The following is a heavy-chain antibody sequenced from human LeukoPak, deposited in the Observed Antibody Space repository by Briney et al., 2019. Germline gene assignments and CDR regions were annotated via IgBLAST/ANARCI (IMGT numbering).Heavy chain of an antibody. CDR3: ARLANTAYDDFWSGYFPNWFDP. Sequence: SETLSLTCTVSGGSISSSSYYWGWIRQPPGKWLEWIGSIYYSGSTYYNPSLKSRVTISVDTSKNQFSLKLSSVTAADTAVYYCARLANTAYDDFWSGYFPNWFDPWGQGTLVTVSS. CDR2: IYYSGST. D-gene: IGHD3-3*01. J-gene: IGHJ5*02. CDR1: GGSISSSSYY. V-gene: IGHV4-39*01.